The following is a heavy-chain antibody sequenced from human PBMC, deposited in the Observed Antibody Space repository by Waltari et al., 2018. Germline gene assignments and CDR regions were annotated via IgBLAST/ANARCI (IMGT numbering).Heavy chain of an antibody. V-gene: IGHV1-8*01. D-gene: IGHD6-13*01. CDR3: ARGGYSSSWPVTYYYYGMDV. Sequence: QGLEWMGWMNPNSGNTGYAQKFQGRVTMTRNTSISTAYMELSSLRSEDTAVYYCARGGYSSSWPVTYYYYGMDVWGQGTTVTVSS. CDR2: MNPNSGNT. J-gene: IGHJ6*02.